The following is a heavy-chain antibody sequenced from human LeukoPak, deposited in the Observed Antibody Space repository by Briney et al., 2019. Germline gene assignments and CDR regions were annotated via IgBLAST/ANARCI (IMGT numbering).Heavy chain of an antibody. D-gene: IGHD3-22*01. Sequence: PSETLSLTCTVSAGSISSSSYYWSWIRQPPGKGLEWIGYIYYSGSTNYNPSLKSRVTISVDTSKNQFSLKLNSVTAADTAVYYCARNAVPYDSSGYYGDWGQGTLVTVSS. CDR3: ARNAVPYDSSGYYGD. V-gene: IGHV4-61*01. CDR2: IYYSGST. CDR1: AGSISSSSYY. J-gene: IGHJ4*02.